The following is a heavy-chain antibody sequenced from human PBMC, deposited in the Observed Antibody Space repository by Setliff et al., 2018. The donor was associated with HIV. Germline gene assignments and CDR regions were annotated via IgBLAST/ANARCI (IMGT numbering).Heavy chain of an antibody. D-gene: IGHD3-10*01. V-gene: IGHV1-18*01. CDR3: AREGLWFGDRGFYMDV. Sequence: ASVKVSCKASGYSFTAYGVYWVRQAPGQGLEWMGWIGTQNGNTNYAQKFQGRVTMTTDTSTNTAYMELSSLTSDDAAVYYCAREGLWFGDRGFYMDVWGKGTAVTVSS. J-gene: IGHJ6*04. CDR1: GYSFTAYG. CDR2: IGTQNGNT.